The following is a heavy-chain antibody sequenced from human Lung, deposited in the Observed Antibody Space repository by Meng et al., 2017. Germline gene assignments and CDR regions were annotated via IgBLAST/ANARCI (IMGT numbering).Heavy chain of an antibody. V-gene: IGHV4-31*02. Sequence: WTWIRQHPGKGLEWIGYIYFTGNTYSNPSLKSRVTMSIDTSENQLSLRLTSVTAADSAVYYCARGRYTTSLWYFDLWGRGTLVTVSS. CDR2: IYFTGNT. D-gene: IGHD6-13*01. J-gene: IGHJ2*01. CDR3: ARGRYTTSLWYFDL.